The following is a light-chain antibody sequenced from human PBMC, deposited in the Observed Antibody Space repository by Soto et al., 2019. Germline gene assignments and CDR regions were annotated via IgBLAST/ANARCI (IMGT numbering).Light chain of an antibody. CDR3: QHYSSSGT. Sequence: TQSPATISTPSCGSAPIVCRASQSVSNNYLAWYQQQPGQAPSILIYGASNRATGIPDRFSGSGSGTDSTLTIRRLEPEDFAVYYCQHYSSSGTFGRGTKVDIK. CDR2: GAS. J-gene: IGKJ4*02. CDR1: QSVSNNY. V-gene: IGKV3-20*01.